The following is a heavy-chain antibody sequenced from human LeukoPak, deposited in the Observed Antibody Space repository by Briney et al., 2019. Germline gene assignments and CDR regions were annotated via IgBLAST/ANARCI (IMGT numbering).Heavy chain of an antibody. Sequence: GESLKISCEGSGYRFPNYWIGWVRQMSGKGLEWMGVIFPGDSDARYNPSFEGHVTMSVDKSIDTAFLQWSSLKASDTAMYYCARKTEGMDVWGQGTTVTVSS. CDR1: GYRFPNYW. CDR3: ARKTEGMDV. D-gene: IGHD1-14*01. V-gene: IGHV5-51*01. CDR2: IFPGDSDA. J-gene: IGHJ6*02.